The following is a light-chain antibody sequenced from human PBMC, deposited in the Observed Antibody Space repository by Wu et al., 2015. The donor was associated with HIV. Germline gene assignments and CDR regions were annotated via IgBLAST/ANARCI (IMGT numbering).Light chain of an antibody. CDR3: QQYAISPVT. J-gene: IGKJ4*01. CDR2: GAS. Sequence: EILMTQSPATLSVSPGERVTLSCRASQSVTYSLAWYQHKPGQAPRLLIYGASSRATDIPDRFSGSGSGTDFTLTINRLEPEDFAVYHCQQYAISPVTFGGGTKVEIK. CDR1: QSVTYS. V-gene: IGKV3-20*01.